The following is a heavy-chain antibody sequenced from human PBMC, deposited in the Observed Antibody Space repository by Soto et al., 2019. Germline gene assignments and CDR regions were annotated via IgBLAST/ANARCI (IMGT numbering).Heavy chain of an antibody. V-gene: IGHV3-30*18. CDR1: GFTFSSYG. D-gene: IGHD2-2*03. CDR2: ISYDGSNK. Sequence: GGSLRLSCAASGFTFSSYGMHWVRQAPGKGLEWVAVISYDGSNKYYADSVKGRFTISRDNSKNTLYLQMNSLRAEDTAVYYCAKDLDIVLVPAAQYYYYGMDVWGQGTTVTVSS. J-gene: IGHJ6*02. CDR3: AKDLDIVLVPAAQYYYYGMDV.